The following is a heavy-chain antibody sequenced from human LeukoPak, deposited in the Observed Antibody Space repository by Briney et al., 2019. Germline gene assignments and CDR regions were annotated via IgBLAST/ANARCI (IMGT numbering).Heavy chain of an antibody. D-gene: IGHD2-2*01. V-gene: IGHV3-23*01. J-gene: IGHJ5*02. Sequence: GGSLRPSCAASGFTFSSYAMSWVRHAPGEGLEWVSAISDSGGTTYYADSVKGRFTISRGNAKNSLYLQMNSLRAEDTAVYYCAREYCSSTSCYLDPWGQGTLVTVSS. CDR2: ISDSGGTT. CDR3: AREYCSSTSCYLDP. CDR1: GFTFSSYA.